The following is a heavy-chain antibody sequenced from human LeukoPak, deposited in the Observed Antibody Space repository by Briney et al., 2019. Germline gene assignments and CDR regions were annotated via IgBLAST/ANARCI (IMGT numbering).Heavy chain of an antibody. CDR2: IYYSGST. V-gene: IGHV4-39*07. CDR3: ARLDYGDYGDYYYYYYMDV. Sequence: PSETLSLTCAVSGGSISSNSYYWGWIRQPPGKGLEWIGSIYYSGSTYYNPSLKSRVTISVDTSKNQFSLKLSSVTAADTAVYYCARLDYGDYGDYYYYYYMDVWGKGTTVTVSS. J-gene: IGHJ6*03. D-gene: IGHD4-17*01. CDR1: GGSISSNSYY.